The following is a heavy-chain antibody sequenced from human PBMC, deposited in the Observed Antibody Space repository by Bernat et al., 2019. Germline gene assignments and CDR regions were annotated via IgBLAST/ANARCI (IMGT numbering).Heavy chain of an antibody. D-gene: IGHD5-18*01. CDR2: FYPDDSDS. Sequence: EVQLVQSGAEVKKPGDSLKISCKGSGYSFTNYGIAWVRQMPGKGLEWMGIFYPDDSDSKYSPSFQGQVTISADKSISIAYLQWSSLKASDTAMYYYARLSYRGYNSGPVISDFDYWGQGTLVTVSS. V-gene: IGHV5-51*01. CDR3: ARLSYRGYNSGPVISDFDY. CDR1: GYSFTNYG. J-gene: IGHJ4*02.